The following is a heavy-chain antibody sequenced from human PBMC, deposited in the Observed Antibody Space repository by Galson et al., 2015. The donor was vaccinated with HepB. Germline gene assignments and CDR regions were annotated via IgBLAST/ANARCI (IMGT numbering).Heavy chain of an antibody. J-gene: IGHJ3*02. V-gene: IGHV1-24*01. CDR1: GYTLTELS. D-gene: IGHD4-23*01. CDR3: ATGKPLVKTLFFGGNRLGRGFGAFDI. Sequence: SVKVSCKVSGYTLTELSMHWVRQAPGKGLEWMGSFDPEDGETIYAQKFQGRVTMTEDTSTDTAYMELSSLRSEDTAVYYCATGKPLVKTLFFGGNRLGRGFGAFDIWGQGTMVTVSS. CDR2: FDPEDGET.